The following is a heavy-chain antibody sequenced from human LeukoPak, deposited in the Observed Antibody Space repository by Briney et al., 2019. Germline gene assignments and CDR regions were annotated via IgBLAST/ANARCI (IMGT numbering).Heavy chain of an antibody. D-gene: IGHD3-22*01. V-gene: IGHV1-69*04. J-gene: IGHJ3*02. CDR3: ARDLGLADYYDSSGYAFDI. Sequence: SVKVSCKASGGTFSSYAISWVRQAPGQGLEWMGRIIPILGIANYAQKFQGRVTITADESTSTAYMELSSLRSEDTAVYYCARDLGLADYYDSSGYAFDIWGQGTMVTVSS. CDR1: GGTFSSYA. CDR2: IIPILGIA.